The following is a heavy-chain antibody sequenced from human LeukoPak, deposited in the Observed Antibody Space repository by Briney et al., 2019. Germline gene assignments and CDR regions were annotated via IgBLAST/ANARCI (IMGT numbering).Heavy chain of an antibody. Sequence: GGSLRLSCAASGFTFSSYWMSWVRQAPGKGLEWVANIKQDGSEKYFVDSVKGRFTLSRDNAKKSLYLQMNSLRAEDTALYYCARGDTSGWDDAFDIWGQGTMVTVSS. CDR1: GFTFSSYW. J-gene: IGHJ3*02. CDR2: IKQDGSEK. CDR3: ARGDTSGWDDAFDI. V-gene: IGHV3-7*04. D-gene: IGHD6-19*01.